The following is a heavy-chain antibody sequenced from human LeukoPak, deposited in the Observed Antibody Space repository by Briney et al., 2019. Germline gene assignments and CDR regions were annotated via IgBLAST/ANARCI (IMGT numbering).Heavy chain of an antibody. CDR1: GFTFDDYA. Sequence: ALRLSCAASGFTFDDYAMHWVRQAPGKGLEWASGISWNSGSIGYADSVKGRFTISRDNAKNSLYLQMNSLRAEDMALYYCAKDIAARPGYYFDYWGQGTLVTVSS. CDR2: ISWNSGSI. D-gene: IGHD6-6*01. J-gene: IGHJ4*02. CDR3: AKDIAARPGYYFDY. V-gene: IGHV3-9*03.